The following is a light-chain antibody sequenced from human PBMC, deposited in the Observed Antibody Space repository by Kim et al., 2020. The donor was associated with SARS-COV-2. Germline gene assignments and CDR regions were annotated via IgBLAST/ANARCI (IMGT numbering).Light chain of an antibody. V-gene: IGLV2-14*03. CDR2: DVS. Sequence: GQSITVSCTGTSSDVGGYNHVSWYQQHPGKAPKLMIFDVSERPSGVSNRFSGSKSGNTASLTISGLQAEDEADYYCSSYARGSTVAFGGGTQLTVL. CDR3: SSYARGSTVA. CDR1: SSDVGGYNH. J-gene: IGLJ2*01.